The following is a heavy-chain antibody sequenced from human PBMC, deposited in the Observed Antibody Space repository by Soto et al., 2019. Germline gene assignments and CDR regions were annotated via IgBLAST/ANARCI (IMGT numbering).Heavy chain of an antibody. V-gene: IGHV4-59*01. CDR1: GGSISTYY. CDR3: ARSIHTGAYDCVLDS. D-gene: IGHD5-12*01. CDR2: VFHSGTT. J-gene: IGHJ4*02. Sequence: SETLSLTCFVSGGSISTYYWSWIRQPPGKGLEWIGYVFHSGTTNYNPSLKSRVSMSVDTSRNQFSLNLTSITAADTAVYYCARSIHTGAYDCVLDSWGQGTLVTVSS.